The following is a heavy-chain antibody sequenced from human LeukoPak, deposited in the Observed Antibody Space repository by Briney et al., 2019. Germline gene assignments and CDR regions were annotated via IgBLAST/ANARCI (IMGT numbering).Heavy chain of an antibody. CDR3: ARRIAVADKTGVFDY. Sequence: PGRSLRLSCAASGFTFSSYGMHWVRQAPGKGLEWVAVIWYDGSNKYYADSVKDRFTISRDNSKNTLYLQMNSLRAEDTAVYYCARRIAVADKTGVFDYWGQGTLVTVSS. CDR2: IWYDGSNK. V-gene: IGHV3-33*08. J-gene: IGHJ4*02. CDR1: GFTFSSYG. D-gene: IGHD6-19*01.